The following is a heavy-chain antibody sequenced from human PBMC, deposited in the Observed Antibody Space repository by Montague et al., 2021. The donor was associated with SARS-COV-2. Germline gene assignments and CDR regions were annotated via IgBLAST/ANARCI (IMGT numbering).Heavy chain of an antibody. J-gene: IGHJ4*02. CDR2: IYYSGSS. D-gene: IGHD5-18*01. CDR1: GGSISSCSYY. V-gene: IGHV4-61*01. Sequence: SETLSLTCTVSGGSISSCSYYWIWIRQPPGKGLELIGYIYYSGSSNYNPSLKSRVTISVDTSTNQVSLKVSSVTAADSAVYFCARGAGYSYGVDYWGQGTLVTVSS. CDR3: ARGAGYSYGVDY.